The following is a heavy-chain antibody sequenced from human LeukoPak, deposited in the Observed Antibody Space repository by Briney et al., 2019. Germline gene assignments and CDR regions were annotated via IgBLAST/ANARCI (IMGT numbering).Heavy chain of an antibody. CDR3: ARESLYRNYYYGMDV. J-gene: IGHJ6*01. D-gene: IGHD2-2*02. Sequence: GGSLTRYCAASGFTFNSYEMNWLPQAQGKGPEWVSYISSSGSTIYYADSVKGRFTISRDNAKNSLYLQMNSLRAEDTAVYYCARESLYRNYYYGMDVWGQGTTVTVSS. CDR2: ISSSGSTI. V-gene: IGHV3-48*03. CDR1: GFTFNSYE.